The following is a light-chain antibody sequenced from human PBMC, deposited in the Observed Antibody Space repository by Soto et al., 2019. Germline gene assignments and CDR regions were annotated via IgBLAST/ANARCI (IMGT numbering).Light chain of an antibody. CDR2: KAS. CDR3: QQYNSFIGT. CDR1: QSVSSR. Sequence: DIQMTQSPSTLSASVGDRVTIICRASQSVSSRLAWYQQKPGKAPKLLISKASNLDSGVPSRFRGSGSGTEFNRTISSLQPEDCATYYCQQYNSFIGTFGRGTKGE. V-gene: IGKV1-5*03. J-gene: IGKJ1*01.